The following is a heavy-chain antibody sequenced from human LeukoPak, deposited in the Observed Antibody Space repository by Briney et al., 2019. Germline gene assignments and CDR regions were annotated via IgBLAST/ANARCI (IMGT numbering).Heavy chain of an antibody. J-gene: IGHJ3*02. D-gene: IGHD2-2*01. CDR3: AASTVVPAASVDAFDI. CDR1: GYTFTSYA. CDR2: INTNTGNP. Sequence: ASVKVSCKASGYTFTSYAMNWVRQAPGQGLEWMGWINTNTGNPTYAQGFTGRFAFSLDTSVSTAYLQISSLKAEDTAVYYCAASTVVPAASVDAFDIWGQGTMVTVSS. V-gene: IGHV7-4-1*02.